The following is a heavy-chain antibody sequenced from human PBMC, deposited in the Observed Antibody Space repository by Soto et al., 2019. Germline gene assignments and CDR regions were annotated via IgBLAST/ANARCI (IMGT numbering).Heavy chain of an antibody. CDR1: GGSISSSSYY. CDR2: IYYSGST. Sequence: QLQLQESGPGLVKPSETLSLTCTVSGGSISSSSYYWGWIRQPPGKGLEWIGSIYYSGSTYYNPSLKSRVTISVDTSKNQFFLKLSSVTAADTAVYYCARHPTGVQQRYFDYWGQGTLVTVSS. D-gene: IGHD6-25*01. V-gene: IGHV4-39*01. J-gene: IGHJ4*02. CDR3: ARHPTGVQQRYFDY.